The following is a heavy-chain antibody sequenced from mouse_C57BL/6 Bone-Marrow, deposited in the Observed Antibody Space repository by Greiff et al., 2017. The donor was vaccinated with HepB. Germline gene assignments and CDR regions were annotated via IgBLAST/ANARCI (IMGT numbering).Heavy chain of an antibody. J-gene: IGHJ2*01. D-gene: IGHD1-1*01. CDR1: GYSFTDYN. V-gene: IGHV1-39*01. CDR3: ASAYGSSYGY. Sequence: SLPYLFKPGASVKISCKASGYSFTDYNMNWVKQSNGKSLEWIGVINPNYGTTSYNQKFKGKATLTVDQSSSTAYMQLNSLTSEDSAVYYCASAYGSSYGYWSQGTTLTVSS. CDR2: INPNYGTT.